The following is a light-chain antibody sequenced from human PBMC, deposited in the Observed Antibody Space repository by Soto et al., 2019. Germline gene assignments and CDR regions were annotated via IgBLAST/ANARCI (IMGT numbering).Light chain of an antibody. CDR3: QQYTYSPWT. V-gene: IGKV3-20*01. Sequence: EVVLTQSPGTLSLSPGERATLSCRASQSVSSGYLGWYQQKPGQAPRLLIYGASSRATGIPDRFSGSGSGIDFTLTISRLEPEECAVYFCQQYTYSPWTFGQGTKVEIK. J-gene: IGKJ1*01. CDR1: QSVSSGY. CDR2: GAS.